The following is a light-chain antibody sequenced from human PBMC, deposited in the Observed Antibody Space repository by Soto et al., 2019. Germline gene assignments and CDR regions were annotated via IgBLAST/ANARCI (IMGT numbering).Light chain of an antibody. V-gene: IGLV2-8*01. CDR2: EVT. J-gene: IGLJ2*01. Sequence: QSALTQPPSASGSPVQSVTISCTGTSSDVGGHKFVSWYQQHPGKAPKFLIYEVTKRPSGVPDRFSGSKSGITASLTVSGLQADDEAYYYCSAYAGNNNPVIFGGGTKLTVL. CDR3: SAYAGNNNPVI. CDR1: SSDVGGHKF.